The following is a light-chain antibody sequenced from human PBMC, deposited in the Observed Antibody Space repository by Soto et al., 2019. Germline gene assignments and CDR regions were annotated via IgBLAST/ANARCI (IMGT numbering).Light chain of an antibody. CDR1: QSVSSSY. CDR3: QQYGSSPYT. J-gene: IGKJ2*01. V-gene: IGKV3-20*01. CDR2: GAS. Sequence: ELVLTQSPGPLSLSPGERATLSCRASQSVSSSYLAWYQQKPGQAPRLLIYGASSMATGIPDRFSGSGSGTDFTLTISRLEPEDFAVYYCQQYGSSPYTFGQGTKLEIK.